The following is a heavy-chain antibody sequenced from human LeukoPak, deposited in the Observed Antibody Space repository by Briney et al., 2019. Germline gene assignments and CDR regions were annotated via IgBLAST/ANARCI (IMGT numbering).Heavy chain of an antibody. Sequence: PSETLSLTCTVSGGSIRNWSWIRQHPGKGLEWIGYIYYSGSTYYNPSLKSRVTISVDTSKNQFSLKLSSVTAADTAVYYCARARYYDSSGQFDYWGQGTLVTVSS. CDR2: IYYSGST. V-gene: IGHV4-31*03. CDR1: GGSIRN. J-gene: IGHJ4*02. D-gene: IGHD3-22*01. CDR3: ARARYYDSSGQFDY.